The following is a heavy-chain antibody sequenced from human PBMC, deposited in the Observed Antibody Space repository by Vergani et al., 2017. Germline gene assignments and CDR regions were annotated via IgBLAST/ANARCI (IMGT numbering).Heavy chain of an antibody. CDR1: GFTFSDYY. CDR3: ARDNKGAVAGTGYYYGMDV. Sequence: EVQLVESGGGLVKPGGSLRLSCAASGFTFSDYYMSWIRQAPGKGLEWVSVIYSGGSTYYADSVKGRFTISRDNSKNTLYLQMNSLRAEDTAVYYCARDNKGAVAGTGYYYGMDVWGQGTTVTVSS. CDR2: IYSGGST. J-gene: IGHJ6*02. D-gene: IGHD6-19*01. V-gene: IGHV3-66*01.